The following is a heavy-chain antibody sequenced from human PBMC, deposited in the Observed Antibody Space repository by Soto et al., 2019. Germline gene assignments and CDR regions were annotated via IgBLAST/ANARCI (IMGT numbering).Heavy chain of an antibody. CDR3: ANGPADIVVVVAALKSYGMDV. J-gene: IGHJ6*02. Sequence: GSLRLSCAASGFTFSSYAMSWVRQAPGKGLEWVSAISGSGGSTYYADSVKGRFTISRDNSKNTLYLQMNSLRAEDTAVYYCANGPADIVVVVAALKSYGMDVWGQGTTVTVSS. V-gene: IGHV3-23*01. CDR2: ISGSGGST. CDR1: GFTFSSYA. D-gene: IGHD2-15*01.